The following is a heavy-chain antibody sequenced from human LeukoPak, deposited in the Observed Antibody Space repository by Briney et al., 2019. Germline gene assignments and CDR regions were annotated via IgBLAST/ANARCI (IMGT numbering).Heavy chain of an antibody. CDR1: GYTLTELS. J-gene: IGHJ3*02. V-gene: IGHV1-24*01. CDR2: FDPEDGET. Sequence: ASVKVSCKVSGYTLTELSMHWVRQAPGKGLEWMGGFDPEDGETIYAQKFQGRVTMTEDTSTDTAYMELSSLRSEDTAVYYCARGRAYCGGDCYWTTTDAFDIWGQGTMVTVSS. CDR3: ARGRAYCGGDCYWTTTDAFDI. D-gene: IGHD2-21*02.